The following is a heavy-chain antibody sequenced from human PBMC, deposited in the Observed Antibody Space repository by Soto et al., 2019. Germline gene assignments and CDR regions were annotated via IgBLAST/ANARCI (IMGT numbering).Heavy chain of an antibody. D-gene: IGHD4-17*01. CDR3: ARVHYGDYPYYFDY. J-gene: IGHJ4*02. CDR1: GGSISSGGYY. V-gene: IGHV4-31*03. Sequence: PSETLSLTCTVSGGSISSGGYYWSWIRQHPGKGLEWIGYIYYSGSTYYNPSLKSRVTISVDTSKNQFSLKLSSVTAADTAVYYCARVHYGDYPYYFDYWGQGTLVTVSS. CDR2: IYYSGST.